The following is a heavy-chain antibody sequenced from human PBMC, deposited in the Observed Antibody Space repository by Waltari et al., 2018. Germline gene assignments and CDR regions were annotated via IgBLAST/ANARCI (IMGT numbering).Heavy chain of an antibody. CDR2: IHSNGGT. V-gene: IGHV4-4*07. CDR3: ATYRNRIFDY. D-gene: IGHD4-4*01. Sequence: QVQLQESGPGLAKPAETLSLTCSVSGGSIGSYYWSWIRQPAGRGLEWIGRIHSNGGTNYNPALKSRVTMSVDTSRNQISLRLTSVAAADTAVYYCATYRNRIFDYWGQGTLVAVSS. CDR1: GGSIGSYY. J-gene: IGHJ4*02.